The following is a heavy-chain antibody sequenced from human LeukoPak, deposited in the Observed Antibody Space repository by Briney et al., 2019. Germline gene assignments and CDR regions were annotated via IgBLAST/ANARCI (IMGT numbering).Heavy chain of an antibody. CDR3: AKDMGSVVAATLFDY. D-gene: IGHD2-15*01. CDR1: GSTFDDYA. Sequence: PGRSLRLSCAASGSTFDDYAMHWVRQAPGKGLEWVSGISWNSGSIGYADSVKGRFTISRDNAKNSLYLQMNSLRAEDTALYYCAKDMGSVVAATLFDYWGQGTLVTVSS. CDR2: ISWNSGSI. J-gene: IGHJ4*02. V-gene: IGHV3-9*01.